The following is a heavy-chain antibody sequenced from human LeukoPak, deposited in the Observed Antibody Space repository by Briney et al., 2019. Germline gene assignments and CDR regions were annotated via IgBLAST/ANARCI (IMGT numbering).Heavy chain of an antibody. CDR2: IIPILGIA. V-gene: IGHV1-69*04. Sequence: SVKVSCKASGGTFSSYAISWVRQAPGQGLEWMGRIIPILGIANYAQKFQGRVTITADKSTSTAYMELSSLRSEDTAVYYCARDQTSSGSGGYYYYGMDVWGQGTTVTVSS. D-gene: IGHD3-10*01. CDR3: ARDQTSSGSGGYYYYGMDV. CDR1: GGTFSSYA. J-gene: IGHJ6*02.